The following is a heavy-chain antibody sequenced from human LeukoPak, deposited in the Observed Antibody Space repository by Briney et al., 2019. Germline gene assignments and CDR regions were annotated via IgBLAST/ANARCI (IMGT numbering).Heavy chain of an antibody. CDR3: AKEGDIVVVVAHNWYFDL. CDR1: GFTFSSYA. D-gene: IGHD2-15*01. V-gene: IGHV3-23*01. Sequence: GGSLRLSCAASGFTFSSYAMSWVPQAPGKGLEWVSAISGSGGSTYYADSVKGRFTISRDNSKNTLYLQMNSLRAEDTAVYYCAKEGDIVVVVAHNWYFDLWGRGTLVTVSS. CDR2: ISGSGGST. J-gene: IGHJ2*01.